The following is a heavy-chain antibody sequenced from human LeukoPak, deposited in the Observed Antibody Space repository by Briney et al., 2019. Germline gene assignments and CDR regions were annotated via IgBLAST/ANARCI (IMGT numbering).Heavy chain of an antibody. Sequence: ASVKVSCKASGYTFTAYYMHWVRQAPGQGLEWMGWINPNSGGTNYAQSFQGRITMTRGTSTGTAYMELSKLRFDDTAVYYCARRYSYGFPSSYSYYSYMDVWGKGTTVTVSS. D-gene: IGHD5-18*01. CDR3: ARRYSYGFPSSYSYYSYMDV. V-gene: IGHV1-2*02. J-gene: IGHJ6*03. CDR2: INPNSGGT. CDR1: GYTFTAYY.